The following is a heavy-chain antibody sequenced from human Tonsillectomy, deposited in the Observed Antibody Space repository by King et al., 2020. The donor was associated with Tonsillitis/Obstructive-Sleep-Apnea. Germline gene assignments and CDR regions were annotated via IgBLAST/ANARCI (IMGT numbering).Heavy chain of an antibody. Sequence: QLVQSGAEVKKPGESLTISCQGSGYIFTNYWINWVRQMPGKGLEWMGTIDPSDSYTTYSPSFQGHVSISADKSISTAYMQWSSLKASDTAIYYCARSAYSNGFAHYYYVVHVWGQGTTVPVSS. J-gene: IGHJ6*02. CDR1: GYIFTNYW. CDR2: IDPSDSYT. CDR3: ARSAYSNGFAHYYYVVHV. V-gene: IGHV5-10-1*03. D-gene: IGHD5-18*01.